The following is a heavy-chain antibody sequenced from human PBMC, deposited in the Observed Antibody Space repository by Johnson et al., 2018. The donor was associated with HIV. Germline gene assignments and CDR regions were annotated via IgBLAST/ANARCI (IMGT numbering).Heavy chain of an antibody. V-gene: IGHV3-30*18. CDR1: GFTFSDYS. CDR3: AKESSSRMGFHGFDI. CDR2: ISYDGSEK. D-gene: IGHD2-2*01. J-gene: IGHJ3*02. Sequence: QVQLVESGGGVVQPGRSLRLSCAASGFTFSDYSMSWIRQAPGKGLEWVAVISYDGSEKYFADSVKGRFTISRDNSKNTLYLQMSSLRLEDTALYYCAKESSSRMGFHGFDIWGPGTMVTVSS.